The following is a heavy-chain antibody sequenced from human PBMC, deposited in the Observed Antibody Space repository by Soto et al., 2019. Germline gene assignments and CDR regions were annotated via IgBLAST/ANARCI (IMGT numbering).Heavy chain of an antibody. J-gene: IGHJ4*01. D-gene: IGHD3-16*01. CDR3: APGHGGSFDH. CDR2: IEINARVT. Sequence: GRYLRLSCIAYGFSFSSYAMIWVRQAPGKGPEWVSSIEINARVTYYADPVKGRVTISRDDSKNAVFLQMSSLRAEDPALYSFAPGHGGSFDHWGPGRLVTVSS. CDR1: GFSFSSYA. V-gene: IGHV3-23*05.